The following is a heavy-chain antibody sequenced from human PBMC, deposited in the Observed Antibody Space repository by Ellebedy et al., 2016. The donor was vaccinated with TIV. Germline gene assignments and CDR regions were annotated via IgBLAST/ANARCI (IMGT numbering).Heavy chain of an antibody. CDR3: VRDCETNSQYSRFDP. J-gene: IGHJ5*02. CDR1: GFTFRTYG. Sequence: PGGSLRLSCAASGFTFRTYGIHWVRQAPGKGLEWVAVIWHDGSKEYYVDSVEGRFAISRDDSKNTAYLQMNSLRAEDTAVYYCVRDCETNSQYSRFDPWGQGTLVTVSS. V-gene: IGHV3-33*01. D-gene: IGHD2/OR15-2a*01. CDR2: IWHDGSKE.